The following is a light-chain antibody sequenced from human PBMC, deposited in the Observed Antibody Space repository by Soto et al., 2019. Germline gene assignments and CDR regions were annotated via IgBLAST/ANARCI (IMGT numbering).Light chain of an antibody. J-gene: IGKJ3*01. CDR1: QSVSSN. CDR2: GAS. CDR3: QQYNNRPPGFT. Sequence: EIVMTQSPATLSVSPGERATLSCRASQSVSSNLAWYQQKPGQAPRLLIYGASTSATGIPARFSGSGSGTEFTLTISSLQSEDFAVYYCQQYNNRPPGFTFGPGNKVDIK. V-gene: IGKV3-15*01.